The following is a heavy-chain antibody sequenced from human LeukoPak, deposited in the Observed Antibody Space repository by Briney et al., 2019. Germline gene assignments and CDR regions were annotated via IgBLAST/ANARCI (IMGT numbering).Heavy chain of an antibody. J-gene: IGHJ4*02. Sequence: GGSLRLSCAASGFTFSSYEMNWVRQAPGKGLEWVSYISSSGSTIYYADSVKGRFTISRDNAKNPLYLQMNSLRAEDTAVYYCARLRPANADYWGQGTLVTVSS. V-gene: IGHV3-48*03. CDR3: ARLRPANADY. CDR2: ISSSGSTI. D-gene: IGHD5-12*01. CDR1: GFTFSSYE.